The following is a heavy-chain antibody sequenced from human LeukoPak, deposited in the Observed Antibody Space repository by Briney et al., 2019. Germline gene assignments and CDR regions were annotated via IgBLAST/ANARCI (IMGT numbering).Heavy chain of an antibody. D-gene: IGHD3-16*01. V-gene: IGHV3-43*01. Sequence: QPGGSLRFSCAASGFTFDDYTMHWVRQAPGKGLEWVSLISWDGGSTYYADSVKGRFTISRDNSKNSLYLQMNSLRTEDTALYYCANGGNRYMDVWGKGTTVTVSS. CDR1: GFTFDDYT. CDR2: ISWDGGST. CDR3: ANGGNRYMDV. J-gene: IGHJ6*03.